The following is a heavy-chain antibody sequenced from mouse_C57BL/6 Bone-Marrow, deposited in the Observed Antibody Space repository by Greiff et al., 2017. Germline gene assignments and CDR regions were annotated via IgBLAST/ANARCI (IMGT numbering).Heavy chain of an antibody. CDR1: GYTFTDYY. Sequence: EVQLQQSGPELVTPGASVKISCKASGYTFTDYYMNWVKQSHGKSLEWSGDINPNNGGTSYNQKFKGKATLTVDKSSSTAYMELRSLTSEDSAVYYCARRSPFDYCGQGTTLTVSS. J-gene: IGHJ2*01. V-gene: IGHV1-26*01. CDR3: ARRSPFDY. CDR2: INPNNGGT.